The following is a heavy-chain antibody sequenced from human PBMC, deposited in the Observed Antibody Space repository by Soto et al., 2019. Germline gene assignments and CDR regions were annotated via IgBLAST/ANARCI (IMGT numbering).Heavy chain of an antibody. J-gene: IGHJ6*02. CDR3: ARDTAGAFGEAAQTRNYGMDV. CDR1: GYSFTSYW. V-gene: IGHV5-10-1*01. Sequence: GESLKISCKGSGYSFTSYWISWVRQMPGKGLEWMGRIDPSDSYTNYSPSFQGHVTISADKSISTAYLQWSSLKASDTAMYYCARDTAGAFGEAAQTRNYGMDVWGQGT. CDR2: IDPSDSYT. D-gene: IGHD3-10*01.